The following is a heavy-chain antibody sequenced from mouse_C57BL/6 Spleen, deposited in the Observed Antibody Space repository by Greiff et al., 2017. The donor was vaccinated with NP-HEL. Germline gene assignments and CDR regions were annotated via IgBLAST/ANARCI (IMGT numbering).Heavy chain of an antibody. CDR2: IYPGDGDT. CDR3: ARSGDGWYFDV. Sequence: VKLMESGAELVKPGASVKISCKASGYAFSSYWMNWVKQRPGKGLEWIGQIYPGDGDTNYNGKFKGKATLTADKSSSTAYMQLSSLTSEDSAVYFCARSGDGWYFDVWGTGTTVTVSS. J-gene: IGHJ1*03. V-gene: IGHV1-80*01. CDR1: GYAFSSYW. D-gene: IGHD3-1*01.